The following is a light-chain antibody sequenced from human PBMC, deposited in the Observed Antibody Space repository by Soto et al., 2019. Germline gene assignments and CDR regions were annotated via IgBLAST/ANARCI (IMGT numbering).Light chain of an antibody. V-gene: IGKV3-20*01. Sequence: AQYPDTLSFPPGERVTLSCRASQSLPSNSLAWYQQKPGQPPRLLFYGASSRATGVPDRFVGSGSGTDFTLTVARLEAEDSAVYFCHQSDDSPWTFGQATKVDI. CDR2: GAS. J-gene: IGKJ1*01. CDR1: QSLPSNS. CDR3: HQSDDSPWT.